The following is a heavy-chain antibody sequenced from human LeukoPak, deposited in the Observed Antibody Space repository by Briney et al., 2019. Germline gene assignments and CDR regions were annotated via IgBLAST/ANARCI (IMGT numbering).Heavy chain of an antibody. CDR3: ARRSSGRPVDY. CDR2: IYYSGST. Sequence: SQTLSLTCTVSGGSISSGDYYWSWIRQPPGKGLEWIGYIYYSGSTYYNPSLKSRVTISRDTSKDQFSLRLSSVTAADTAVYYCARRSSGRPVDYWGQGTLVTVSS. V-gene: IGHV4-30-4*08. CDR1: GGSISSGDYY. J-gene: IGHJ4*02. D-gene: IGHD3-3*01.